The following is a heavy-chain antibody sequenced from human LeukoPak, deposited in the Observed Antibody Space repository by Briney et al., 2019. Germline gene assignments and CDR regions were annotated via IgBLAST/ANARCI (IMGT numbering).Heavy chain of an antibody. V-gene: IGHV3-53*01. D-gene: IGHD5-24*01. CDR2: IYSGGTT. CDR1: GFTVSSNY. J-gene: IGHJ4*02. CDR3: TRVGYIDEGIDY. Sequence: GGSLRLSCAASGFTVSSNYMSWVRQAPGKGLEWVSVIYSGGTTNYADSVKGRFTISGDNSKNTLFLQMNSLGAEDTAIYYCTRVGYIDEGIDYWGQGTLVTVSS.